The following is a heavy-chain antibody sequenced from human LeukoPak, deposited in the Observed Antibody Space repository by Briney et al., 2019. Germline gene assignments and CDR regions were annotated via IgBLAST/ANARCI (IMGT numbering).Heavy chain of an antibody. CDR1: GYTFTGYY. CDR3: ARGDYGDYFDY. Sequence: GASVKVSCKASGYTFTGYYMHWVRQAPGQGLEWMGGIIPIFGTANYAQKFQGRVTITADESTSTAYMELSSLRSEDTAVYYCARGDYGDYFDYWGQGTLVTVSS. V-gene: IGHV1-69*13. CDR2: IIPIFGTA. D-gene: IGHD4-17*01. J-gene: IGHJ4*02.